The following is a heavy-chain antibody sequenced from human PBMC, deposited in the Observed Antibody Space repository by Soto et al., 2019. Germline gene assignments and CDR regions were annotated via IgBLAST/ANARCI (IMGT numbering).Heavy chain of an antibody. CDR3: ARDRPNWNYAVYAFDI. V-gene: IGHV4-4*02. D-gene: IGHD1-7*01. Sequence: ASETLSLTCAVSGGSSSSSNRWSWVRQPPGKGLEWIGEIYHSGSTNYNPSLKSRVTISVDKSKNQFSLKLSSVTAADTAVYYCARDRPNWNYAVYAFDIWGQGTMVTVSS. J-gene: IGHJ3*02. CDR2: IYHSGST. CDR1: GGSSSSSNR.